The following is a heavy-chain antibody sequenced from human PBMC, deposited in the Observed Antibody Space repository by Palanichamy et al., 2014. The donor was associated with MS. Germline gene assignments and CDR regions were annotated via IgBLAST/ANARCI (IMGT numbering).Heavy chain of an antibody. Sequence: QVRTGGGLGEAWSRPGGSLRLSCAASGFTFSNSDMYWVRQAPGKGLEWVTFIRFDGTNTYYADSVKGRFTISRDNSKNTLYLQMNSLRAEDTAVYYCAKGASSASFFDSWGQGTLVTVSS. CDR2: IRFDGTNT. J-gene: IGHJ4*02. V-gene: IGHV3-30*02. D-gene: IGHD6-19*01. CDR1: GFTFSNSD. CDR3: AKGASSASFFDS.